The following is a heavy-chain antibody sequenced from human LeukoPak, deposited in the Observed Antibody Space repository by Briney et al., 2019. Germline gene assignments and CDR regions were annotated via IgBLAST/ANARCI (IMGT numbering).Heavy chain of an antibody. CDR1: VGTISSYY. CDR3: AREPKQPLRWFYP. Sequence: SETLSLTCTVSVGTISSYYLSWLRQPAGKGLEWIGRIYTSGSTNYNPSLKSRVTISIDTSKNQFSLNLTSVTAADTAVYYCAREPKQPLRWFYPWGQGTVVRVSS. V-gene: IGHV4-4*07. CDR2: IYTSGST. D-gene: IGHD3-16*01. J-gene: IGHJ5*02.